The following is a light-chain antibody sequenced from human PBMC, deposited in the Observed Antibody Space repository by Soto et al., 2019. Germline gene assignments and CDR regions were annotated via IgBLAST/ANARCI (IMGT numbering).Light chain of an antibody. CDR1: TGAVTSGHY. CDR2: DTS. Sequence: QAVVTQEPSLTVSPGGTVTLTCASSTGAVTSGHYPYWFQQKPGQAPRTLIYDTSNKQSWTPARFSGSLLGGKAALTLSGAQPEDEAEYYCLLSDSDDRPVFGGGTKLTVL. J-gene: IGLJ2*01. V-gene: IGLV7-46*01. CDR3: LLSDSDDRPV.